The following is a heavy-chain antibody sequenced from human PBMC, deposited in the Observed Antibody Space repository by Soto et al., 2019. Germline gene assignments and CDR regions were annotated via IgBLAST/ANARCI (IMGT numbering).Heavy chain of an antibody. CDR3: ASGDASDGIFREDVFDI. CDR1: GGTFSNHA. J-gene: IGHJ3*02. V-gene: IGHV1-69*12. D-gene: IGHD3-10*01. Sequence: QVHLVQTGAEVKKPGSSVKVSCKAPGGTFSNHAINWVRQAPGQGLEWMGRIIPIFSTTNYAQKFQGRDTMPADEPTNKSDYQLSSLKDDVTVGYHCASGDASDGIFREDVFDIWGQGTLVTVSS. CDR2: IIPIFSTT.